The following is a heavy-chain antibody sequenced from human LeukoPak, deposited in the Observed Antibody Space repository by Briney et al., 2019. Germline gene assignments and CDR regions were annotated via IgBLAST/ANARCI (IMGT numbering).Heavy chain of an antibody. CDR2: IYPKTGET. CDR3: SREAYCDSTSCHQDV. J-gene: IGHJ4*02. D-gene: IGHD2-2*01. Sequence: ASVKVSCKASGYTFTDYFVQWFRQPPGQGLQWLALIYPKTGETSYAQNFQDRVTVTRNTSISTTYMEVSRLRYDDTAVYYCSREAYCDSTSCHQDVWGQGTLVSVSS. V-gene: IGHV1-2*02. CDR1: GYTFTDYF.